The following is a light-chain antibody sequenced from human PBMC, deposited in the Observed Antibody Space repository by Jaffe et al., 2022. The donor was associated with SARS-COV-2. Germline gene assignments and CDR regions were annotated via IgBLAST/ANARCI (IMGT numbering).Light chain of an antibody. J-gene: IGKJ2*01. V-gene: IGKV1-39*01. Sequence: DIQMTQSPSSLSASVGDRVTITCRASQDIINFVNWYQQKPGMAPKFLIYAASNLHSGVPSRFNGSGSGPNFTLAISSLQPEDFATYWCQQTYSSPYTFGQGTKLEIK. CDR1: QDIINF. CDR3: QQTYSSPYT. CDR2: AAS.